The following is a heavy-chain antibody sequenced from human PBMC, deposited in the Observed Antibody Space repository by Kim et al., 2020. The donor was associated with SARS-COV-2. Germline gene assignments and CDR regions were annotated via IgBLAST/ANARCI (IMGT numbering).Heavy chain of an antibody. CDR1: GFTFSSYW. Sequence: GGSLRLSCAASGFTFSSYWMSWVRQAPGKGLEWVANIKQDGSEKYYVDSVKGRFTISRDNAKNSLYLQMNSLRAEDTAVYYCARDSGYCSSTSCPPLFDYWGQGTLVTVSS. J-gene: IGHJ4*02. V-gene: IGHV3-7*01. CDR2: IKQDGSEK. CDR3: ARDSGYCSSTSCPPLFDY. D-gene: IGHD2-2*03.